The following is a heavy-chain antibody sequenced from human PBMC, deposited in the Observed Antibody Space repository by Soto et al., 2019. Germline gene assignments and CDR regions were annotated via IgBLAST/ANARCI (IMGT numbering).Heavy chain of an antibody. J-gene: IGHJ4*02. D-gene: IGHD6-19*01. CDR1: GFTFSSYG. CDR3: ARDLTEHRAVSGPFAY. Sequence: QVQLVESGGSVVQPGRSLRLSCAASGFTFSSYGIHWVRQAPGKGLEWVAVIWYDGSNKYYADSVKGRFTISRDNSKNTLYLQMNSLRAEDTAVYYCARDLTEHRAVSGPFAYWGQGTLVTVSS. CDR2: IWYDGSNK. V-gene: IGHV3-33*01.